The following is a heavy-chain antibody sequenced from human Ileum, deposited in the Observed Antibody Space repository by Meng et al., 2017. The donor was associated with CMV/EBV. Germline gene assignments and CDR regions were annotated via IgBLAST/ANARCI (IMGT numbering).Heavy chain of an antibody. Sequence: CSFSGFSLNTNGVVVGWVRQPPGKALEWLGFIYWNGDERYSPSLRSRLTITMDTSKNQVVLIMTNMDPVDTATYYCAHRTTVTSVDYWGPGTLVTVSS. CDR3: AHRTTVTSVDY. J-gene: IGHJ4*02. CDR2: IYWNGDE. V-gene: IGHV2-5*01. CDR1: GFSLNTNGVV. D-gene: IGHD4-11*01.